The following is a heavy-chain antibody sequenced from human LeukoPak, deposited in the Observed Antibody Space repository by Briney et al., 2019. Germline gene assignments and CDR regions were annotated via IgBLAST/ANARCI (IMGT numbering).Heavy chain of an antibody. CDR2: IYYSGST. V-gene: IGHV4-38-2*01. Sequence: RPSETLSLTCAVSGYSISSGYYWGWIRQPPGKGLGWIGSIYYSGSTHYNPSLKSRVTISVDTSKNQFSLKLNSVTAADTAVYYCARNDSSGYFDYWGQGTLVTVSS. CDR1: GYSISSGYY. CDR3: ARNDSSGYFDY. D-gene: IGHD3-22*01. J-gene: IGHJ4*02.